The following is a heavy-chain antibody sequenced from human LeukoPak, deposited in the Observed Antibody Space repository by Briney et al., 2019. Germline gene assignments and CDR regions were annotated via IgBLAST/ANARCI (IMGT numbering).Heavy chain of an antibody. V-gene: IGHV4-59*01. CDR2: IYYSGST. J-gene: IGHJ4*02. CDR3: ARTKTQYYYDSSGYYYLFDY. Sequence: SETLSLTCTVSGGSISSYYWSWIRQPPGKGLEWIGYIYYSGSTNYNPSLKSRVTISVDTSKNQFSLKLGSVTAADTAVYYCARTKTQYYYDSSGYYYLFDYWGQGTLVTVSS. CDR1: GGSISSYY. D-gene: IGHD3-22*01.